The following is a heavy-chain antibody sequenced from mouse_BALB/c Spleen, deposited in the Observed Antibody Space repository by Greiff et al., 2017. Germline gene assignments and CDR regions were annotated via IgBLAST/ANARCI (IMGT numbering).Heavy chain of an antibody. CDR3: ARGAYYGNLYAMDY. Sequence: QVQLKESGPGLVAPSQSLSITCTVSGFSLTSYGVHWVRQPPGKGLEWLGVIWAGGSTNYNSALMSRLSISKDNSKSQVFLKMNSLQTDDTAMYYCARGAYYGNLYAMDYWGQGTSVTVSS. CDR1: GFSLTSYG. J-gene: IGHJ4*01. D-gene: IGHD2-10*01. CDR2: IWAGGST. V-gene: IGHV2-9*02.